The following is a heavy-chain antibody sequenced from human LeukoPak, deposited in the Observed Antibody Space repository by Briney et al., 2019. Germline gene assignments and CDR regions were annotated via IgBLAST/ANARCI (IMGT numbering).Heavy chain of an antibody. CDR3: ARNYYDSSGSLFY. CDR2: IKTKTDGGTA. Sequence: PGGSLRLSCAASGFTFSNAWMTWVRQAPGKGLEWLGRIKTKTDGGTADYAAPVKGRFTISRDDSKNVVNLQMDSLQIEDTAVYFCARNYYDSSGSLFYWGQGTLVTVSS. CDR1: GFTFSNAW. D-gene: IGHD3-22*01. J-gene: IGHJ4*02. V-gene: IGHV3-15*01.